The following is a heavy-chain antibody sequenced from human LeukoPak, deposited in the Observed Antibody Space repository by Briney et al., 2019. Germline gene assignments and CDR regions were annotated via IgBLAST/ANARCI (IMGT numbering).Heavy chain of an antibody. CDR1: GFTVSSNY. Sequence: GSLRLSCAASGFTVSSNYMSWVRQAPGKGLEWVAQISYDGSKKYYADSVKGRFTISRDNAKNTLSLHMNSLRAEDTSLYYCAKDRAAEVVTTFDSWGQGTLVTVSS. CDR2: ISYDGSKK. J-gene: IGHJ4*02. V-gene: IGHV3-30*18. CDR3: AKDRAAEVVTTFDS. D-gene: IGHD5-12*01.